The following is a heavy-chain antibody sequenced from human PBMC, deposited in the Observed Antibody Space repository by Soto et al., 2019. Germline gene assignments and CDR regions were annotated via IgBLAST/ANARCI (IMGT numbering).Heavy chain of an antibody. CDR3: ARANGWNACFFAINSFDP. J-gene: IGHJ5*02. CDR2: IYLGDSDT. V-gene: IGHV5-51*01. D-gene: IGHD1-1*01. CDR1: GYSFTNYW. Sequence: PGESLKISCXGSGYSFTNYWIGWVRQMPGKGLEWLGTIYLGDSDTRYSPSFQGRVTISADKSISAAYRQWGSLKASDTAMYYCARANGWNACFFAINSFDPWGQGTLVTVS.